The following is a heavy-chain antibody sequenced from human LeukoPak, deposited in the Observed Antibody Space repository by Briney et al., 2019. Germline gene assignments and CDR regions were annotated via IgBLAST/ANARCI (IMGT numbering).Heavy chain of an antibody. CDR3: ARHSDYYGSGSYPRPGFDP. D-gene: IGHD3-10*01. Sequence: SETLSLTCTVSGGSISSSSYYWGWIRQPPGKGLEWIGSIYYSGSTYYNPSLKSRVTISVDTSKNQFPLKLSSVTAADTTVQYCARHSDYYGSGSYPRPGFDPWGQGTLVTVSS. V-gene: IGHV4-39*01. CDR2: IYYSGST. CDR1: GGSISSSSYY. J-gene: IGHJ5*02.